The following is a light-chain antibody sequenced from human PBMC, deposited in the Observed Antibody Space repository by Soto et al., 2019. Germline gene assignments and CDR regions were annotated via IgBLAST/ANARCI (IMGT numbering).Light chain of an antibody. Sequence: DIVLTQSPGTLSLSPGERATLSCRASQSVSSSYSAWYQQKPGQAPRLLIYGASSRATGIPDRFSGSGSGTDFTLTISRLEPEDFSVYFCQHYGSSLFTFGPGTRVDIK. J-gene: IGKJ3*01. V-gene: IGKV3-20*01. CDR2: GAS. CDR3: QHYGSSLFT. CDR1: QSVSSSY.